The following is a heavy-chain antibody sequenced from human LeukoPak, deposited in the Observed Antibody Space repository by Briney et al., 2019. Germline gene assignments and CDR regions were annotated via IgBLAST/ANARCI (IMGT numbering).Heavy chain of an antibody. CDR3: ARERYCSGGNCFVTYYYGMDV. CDR1: GYTFTSNY. J-gene: IGHJ6*02. CDR2: IYPRDGST. V-gene: IGHV1-46*01. Sequence: ASVKVSCKASGYTFTSNYIHWVRQAPGQGLEWMGMIYPRDGSTSYAQKFQGRVTVTRDTSTSTVYMELSSLRSEDTAVYYCARERYCSGGNCFVTYYYGMDVWGQGTTVTVSS. D-gene: IGHD2-15*01.